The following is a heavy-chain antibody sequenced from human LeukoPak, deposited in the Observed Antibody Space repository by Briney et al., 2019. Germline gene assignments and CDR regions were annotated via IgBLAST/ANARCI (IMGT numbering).Heavy chain of an antibody. CDR2: IYYSGST. D-gene: IGHD3-10*01. J-gene: IGHJ5*02. V-gene: IGHV4-39*07. CDR1: GGSISSSSYY. CDR3: ARVFTMVRINWFDP. Sequence: PSQTLSLTCTVSGGSISSSSYYWGWIRQPPGKGLEWIGSIYYSGSTYYNPSLKSRVTISVDTSKNQFSLKLSSVTAADTAVYYCARVFTMVRINWFDPWGQGTLVTVSS.